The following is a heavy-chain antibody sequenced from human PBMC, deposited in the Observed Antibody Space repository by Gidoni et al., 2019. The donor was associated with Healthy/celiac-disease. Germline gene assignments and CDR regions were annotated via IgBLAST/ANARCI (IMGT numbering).Heavy chain of an antibody. CDR1: GFTFDAYA. CDR2: ISWNSGCI. CDR3: AKEERGVYSSGSNYDY. Sequence: EVQLVESGGGLVQPGRSLRLSCAASGFTFDAYAMHWVRQDPGKGLEWVSGISWNSGCIVNADSLKGRFTISRDNAKNSLYLQMNSLRAEATSLYYCAKEERGVYSSGSNYDYWGQGTLVTVSS. D-gene: IGHD6-19*01. J-gene: IGHJ4*02. V-gene: IGHV3-9*01.